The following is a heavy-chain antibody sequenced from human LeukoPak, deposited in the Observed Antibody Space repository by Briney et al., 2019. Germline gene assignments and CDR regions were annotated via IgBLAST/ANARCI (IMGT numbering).Heavy chain of an antibody. CDR1: RYTFITYD. D-gene: IGHD6-19*01. CDR2: MNPNSGNT. Sequence: ASVKVSCKTSRYTFITYDINWVRQTTGQGLEWMGWMNPNSGNTGYAQRFQGRVTMTRNTSINTAYMELSSLRSEDTAVYYCARGRGSGHKENWFDPWGQGTLVTVSS. V-gene: IGHV1-8*01. J-gene: IGHJ5*02. CDR3: ARGRGSGHKENWFDP.